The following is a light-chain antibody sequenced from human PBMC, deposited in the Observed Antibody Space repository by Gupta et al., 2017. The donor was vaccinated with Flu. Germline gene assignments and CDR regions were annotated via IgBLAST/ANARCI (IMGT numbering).Light chain of an antibody. CDR3: HSDTSSSLWV. V-gene: IGLV2-14*01. CDR1: SSDVGGYNY. Sequence: QSALTQPASVSGSPVQSITISCTGTSSDVGGYNYVSCYQPHPGKAPKLMIYEVSNRSSGVASSFSGSESGNTASLTISVLAEEEGADYYCHSDTSSSLWVFGGGTKLTVL. CDR2: EVS. J-gene: IGLJ3*02.